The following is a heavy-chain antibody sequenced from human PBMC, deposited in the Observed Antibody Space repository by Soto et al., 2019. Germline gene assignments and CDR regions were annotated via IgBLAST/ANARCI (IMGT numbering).Heavy chain of an antibody. D-gene: IGHD6-13*01. CDR1: GGTFSSYA. CDR3: ARDTDRYSAFDY. CDR2: IITSLGTA. J-gene: IGHJ4*02. Sequence: QVQLVQAGAEVKKPGSSVKVSCKASGGTFSSYAISWVRQAPGQGLEGMGGIITSLGTANYAQKFQGRVTITADESTSTAYMELSSLRSEDTAVYYCARDTDRYSAFDYWGQGTLVTVSS. V-gene: IGHV1-69*01.